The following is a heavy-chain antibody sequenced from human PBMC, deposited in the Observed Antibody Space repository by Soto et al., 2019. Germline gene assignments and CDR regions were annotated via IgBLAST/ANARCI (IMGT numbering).Heavy chain of an antibody. J-gene: IGHJ4*02. V-gene: IGHV3-15*01. CDR1: GFPFSNAW. Sequence: PGGSLRLSCAASGFPFSNAWMSWVRQAPGKGLEWVGRIKSKTDGGTTDYAAPVKGRFTISRDDSKNTLYLQMNSLKTEDTAVYYCTTDYYDSSGYYAGYWGQGTLVTVSS. D-gene: IGHD3-22*01. CDR2: IKSKTDGGTT. CDR3: TTDYYDSSGYYAGY.